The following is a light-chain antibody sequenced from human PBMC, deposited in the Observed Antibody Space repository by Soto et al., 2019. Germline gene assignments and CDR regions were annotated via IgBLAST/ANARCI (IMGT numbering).Light chain of an antibody. CDR2: TAG. CDR3: CSYAGSSNWV. CDR1: SSNIGSNT. Sequence: QSVLTQPLSASASPGQRVTISCSGGSSNIGSNTVAWYQHLPGTAPPRLIFTAGQRPSGVPGRFSGSKSGNTAALTISGLQAEDEADYYCCSYAGSSNWVFGGGTKLTVL. V-gene: IGLV1-44*01. J-gene: IGLJ3*02.